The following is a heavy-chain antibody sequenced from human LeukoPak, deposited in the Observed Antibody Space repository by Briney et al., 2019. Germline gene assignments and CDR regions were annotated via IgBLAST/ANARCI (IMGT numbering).Heavy chain of an antibody. J-gene: IGHJ4*02. CDR1: GFTFSSHW. CDR3: ARGSGNEPFDY. CDR2: INRDGSST. V-gene: IGHV3-74*01. D-gene: IGHD5-12*01. Sequence: PGGSLRLSCAASGFTFSSHWMHWVRHAPGKGLVWVSGINRDGSSTSYADSVRGRFTISRDNAKNTLYLQMNSLRAEDTAVYYCARGSGNEPFDYWGQGTLVTVSS.